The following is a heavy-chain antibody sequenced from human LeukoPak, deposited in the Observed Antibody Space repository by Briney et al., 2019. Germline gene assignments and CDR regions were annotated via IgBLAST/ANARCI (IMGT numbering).Heavy chain of an antibody. CDR3: ARDPYYPNMVRGVIINP. V-gene: IGHV3-23*01. CDR2: ISGSGGST. J-gene: IGHJ5*02. D-gene: IGHD3-10*01. CDR1: GFTFNSYA. Sequence: GGSLRLSCAASGFTFNSYAMSWVRQAPGKGLEWVSAISGSGGSTYYADSVKGRFTISRDNSKNMLSLQMNSLRAEDTALYYCARDPYYPNMVRGVIINPWGQGTLVTVSS.